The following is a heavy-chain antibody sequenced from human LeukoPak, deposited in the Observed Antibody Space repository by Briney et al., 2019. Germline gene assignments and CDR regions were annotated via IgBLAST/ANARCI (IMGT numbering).Heavy chain of an antibody. J-gene: IGHJ5*02. Sequence: GGSLRLSCAASGFTFSSYGMHWVRQAPGKGLEWVAVIWYDGSNKYYADSVKGRFTISRDNAKNSLYLQMNSLRAEDTAVYYCARDKDPGGGGNWFDPWGQGTLVTVSS. D-gene: IGHD3-16*01. CDR2: IWYDGSNK. CDR1: GFTFSSYG. CDR3: ARDKDPGGGGNWFDP. V-gene: IGHV3-33*01.